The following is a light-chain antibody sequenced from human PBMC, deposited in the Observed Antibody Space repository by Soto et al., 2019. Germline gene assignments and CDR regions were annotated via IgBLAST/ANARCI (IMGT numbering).Light chain of an antibody. V-gene: IGKV1-13*02. CDR2: SAS. CDR3: QHYNSYSEA. Sequence: AIPMTQSPSSLSASVGDRVTITCRASQVGTILLDWYQQKPGKAPKLLIKSASTLQSGVPSRFSGSGSGTDFTLTISSLQPDDFATYYCQHYNSYSEAFGQGTKVDI. J-gene: IGKJ1*01. CDR1: QVGTIL.